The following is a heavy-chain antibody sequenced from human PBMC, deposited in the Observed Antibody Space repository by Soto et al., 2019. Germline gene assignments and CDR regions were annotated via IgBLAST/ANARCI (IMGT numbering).Heavy chain of an antibody. CDR2: IYYSGST. V-gene: IGHV4-30-4*01. D-gene: IGHD4-17*01. Sequence: QVQLQESGPGLVKPSQTLSLTCTVSGGSISSGDYYWSWIRQPPGKGLEWIGYIYYSGSTYYNPSLKSRVTISVDTSKHQFSLKLSSVTAADTAVYYCARNDYGDYERGKDDDYWGQGTLVTVSS. J-gene: IGHJ4*02. CDR3: ARNDYGDYERGKDDDY. CDR1: GGSISSGDYY.